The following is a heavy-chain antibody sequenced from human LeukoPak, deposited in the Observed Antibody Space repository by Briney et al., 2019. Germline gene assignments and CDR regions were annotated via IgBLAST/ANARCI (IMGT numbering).Heavy chain of an antibody. J-gene: IGHJ6*02. CDR2: ISSSSYTI. CDR3: AKDRSSGPHYYYGMDV. CDR1: GFTFSSYS. Sequence: GGSLRLSCAASGFTFSSYSMNWVRQAPGKGLEWVSYISSSSYTINYADSVKGRFTISRDNSKKTVFLQMNSLRGEDTAVYYCAKDRSSGPHYYYGMDVWGQGTTVIASS. D-gene: IGHD6-25*01. V-gene: IGHV3-48*04.